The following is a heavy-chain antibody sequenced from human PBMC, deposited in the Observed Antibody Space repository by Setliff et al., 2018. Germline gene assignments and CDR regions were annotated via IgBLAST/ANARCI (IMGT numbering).Heavy chain of an antibody. CDR1: GYTFTSYG. J-gene: IGHJ3*02. D-gene: IGHD3-22*01. V-gene: IGHV1-46*01. Sequence: ASVKVSCKASGYTFTSYGISWVRQAPGQGLEWMGTINPSSGRTSYAQKFQGRVTMTRDTSTSTVYMDMSSLRSEDTAVYYCARDVFPYHYEGAFDIWGQGTMVTVSS. CDR2: INPSSGRT. CDR3: ARDVFPYHYEGAFDI.